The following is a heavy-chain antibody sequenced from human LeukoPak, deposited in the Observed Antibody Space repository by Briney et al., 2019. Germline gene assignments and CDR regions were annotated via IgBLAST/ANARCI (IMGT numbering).Heavy chain of an antibody. D-gene: IGHD3-22*01. CDR2: IKPDGSLQ. J-gene: IGHJ4*02. V-gene: IGHV3-7*01. CDR1: GFTVSSNY. Sequence: PGGSLRLSCAASGFTVSSNYMSWVRQAPGKGLEWVANIKPDGSLQFYGDSGKGRFTISRDNAKNALYLQMNNLRAEDTALYYCATSYDSSGCDWGQGTLVTVSS. CDR3: ATSYDSSGCD.